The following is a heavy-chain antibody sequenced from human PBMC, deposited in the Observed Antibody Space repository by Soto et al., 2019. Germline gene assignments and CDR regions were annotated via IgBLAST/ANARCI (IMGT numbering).Heavy chain of an antibody. J-gene: IGHJ5*02. CDR3: ARGKGWFDP. CDR1: GFSLSTSGMC. Sequence: SGPTLVNPTQTLTLTCTFSGFSLSTSGMCVSWIRQHPGKGLEWIGYIYYSGSTYYNPSLKSRVTISVDTSKNQFSLKLSSVTAADTAVYYCARGKGWFDPWGQGTLVTVSS. CDR2: IYYSGST. V-gene: IGHV4-31*03.